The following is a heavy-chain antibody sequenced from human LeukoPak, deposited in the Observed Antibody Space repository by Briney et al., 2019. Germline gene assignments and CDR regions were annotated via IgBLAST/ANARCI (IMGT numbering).Heavy chain of an antibody. D-gene: IGHD3-10*01. CDR1: GFTFSSYG. J-gene: IGHJ4*02. CDR3: AKMSHLRFGELVSPTLPPDY. V-gene: IGHV3-30*02. CDR2: IWYDGTNK. Sequence: PGGSLRLSCAASGFTFSSYGMHWVRQAPGKGLEWVAVIWYDGTNKYYADSVKGRFTISRDNSKNTLYLQMNSLRAEDTAVYYCAKMSHLRFGELVSPTLPPDYWGQGTLVTVSS.